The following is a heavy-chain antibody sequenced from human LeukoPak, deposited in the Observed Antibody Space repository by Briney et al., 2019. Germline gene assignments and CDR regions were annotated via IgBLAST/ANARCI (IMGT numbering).Heavy chain of an antibody. D-gene: IGHD3-10*01. J-gene: IGHJ4*02. CDR1: GFTFSSYG. Sequence: GGSLRPSCAASGFTFSSYGMHWVRQAPGKGLEWVAFIRYDGSNKYYADSVKGRFTISRDNSKNTLYLQMNSLRAEDTAVYYCAKGPHYYGSGSFVDYWGQGTLVTVSS. V-gene: IGHV3-30*02. CDR3: AKGPHYYGSGSFVDY. CDR2: IRYDGSNK.